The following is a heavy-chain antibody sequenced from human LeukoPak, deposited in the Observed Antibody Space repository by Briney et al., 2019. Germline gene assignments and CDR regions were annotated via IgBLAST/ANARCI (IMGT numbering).Heavy chain of an antibody. CDR2: IRYDGSDK. CDR1: GFTFSSYG. J-gene: IGHJ4*02. Sequence: GGSLRLSCAASGFTFSSYGMHWVRQAPGKGLEWVAFIRYDGSDKYYADSVKGRFTISRDNSKNTLYLQMNSLRAEDTAVYYCAKDNYDYGDYDGGDYWGQGTLVTVSS. D-gene: IGHD4-17*01. V-gene: IGHV3-30*02. CDR3: AKDNYDYGDYDGGDY.